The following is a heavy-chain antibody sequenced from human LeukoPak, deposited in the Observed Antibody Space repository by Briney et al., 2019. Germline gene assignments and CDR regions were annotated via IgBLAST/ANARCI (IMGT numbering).Heavy chain of an antibody. D-gene: IGHD6-13*01. V-gene: IGHV4-39*01. CDR3: ARRRFAAVGRDYFDY. CDR1: GGSISSSSYY. Sequence: SETLSLTCTVSGGSISSSSYYWGWIRQPPGKGLEWIGSIYYSGSTYYNPSLKSRVTISVDTSKNQFSLKLSSVTAADTAVYYCARRRFAAVGRDYFDYWGQGTLVTVSS. CDR2: IYYSGST. J-gene: IGHJ4*02.